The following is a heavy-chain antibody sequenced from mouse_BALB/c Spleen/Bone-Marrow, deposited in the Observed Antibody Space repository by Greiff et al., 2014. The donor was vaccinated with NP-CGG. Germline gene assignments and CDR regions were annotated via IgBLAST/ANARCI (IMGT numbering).Heavy chain of an antibody. J-gene: IGHJ4*01. CDR1: GFNIKDTY. D-gene: IGHD4-1*01. Sequence: EVQLQQSGAELVKPGASVKLSCTASGFNIKDTYMRWVKQRPEQGLEWIGRIDPANGNTKYDPKFQGKATITADTSPNTAYLQLSSLTSEDTAVYYCARWEYYAMDYWGQGTSVTVSS. CDR3: ARWEYYAMDY. V-gene: IGHV14-3*02. CDR2: IDPANGNT.